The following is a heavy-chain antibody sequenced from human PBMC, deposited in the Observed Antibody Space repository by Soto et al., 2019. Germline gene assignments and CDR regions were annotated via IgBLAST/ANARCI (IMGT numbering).Heavy chain of an antibody. D-gene: IGHD3-3*01. CDR3: AKEPSSCCFLVFYYFGMDV. CDR1: GFTFSSYG. CDR2: ISYDGSNK. J-gene: IGHJ6*02. Sequence: LRLSCAASGFTFSSYGMHWVRQAPGKGLEWVAVISYDGSNKYYADSVKGRFTISRDNSKNTLYLKMNSLRAEDTAVYYCAKEPSSCCFLVFYYFGMDVLVQGTMVTVS. V-gene: IGHV3-30*18.